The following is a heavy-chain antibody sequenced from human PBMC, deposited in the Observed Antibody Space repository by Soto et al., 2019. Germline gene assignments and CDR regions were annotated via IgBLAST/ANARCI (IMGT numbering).Heavy chain of an antibody. CDR3: AAGTRSGYYDLWSGYRDYYYYYIDV. CDR1: GFTFTSSA. J-gene: IGHJ6*03. Sequence: ASVKVSCKASGFTFTSSAMQWVRQARGQRLEWIGWIVVGSGNTNYAQKFQERVTITRDMSTSTAYMELSSLRSEDTAVYYCAAGTRSGYYDLWSGYRDYYYYYIDVWGKGTGVTVSS. D-gene: IGHD3-3*01. V-gene: IGHV1-58*02. CDR2: IVVGSGNT.